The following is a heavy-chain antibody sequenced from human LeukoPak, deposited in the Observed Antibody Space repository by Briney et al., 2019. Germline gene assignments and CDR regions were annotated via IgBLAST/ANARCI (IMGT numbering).Heavy chain of an antibody. CDR3: ARAGDLITMVRGDTNWFDP. D-gene: IGHD3-10*01. Sequence: GASVKVSCKASGYTFTGYYMHRVRQAPGQGLEWMGWINPNSGGTNYAQKFQGRVTMTRDTSISTAYMELSRLRSDDTAVYYCARAGDLITMVRGDTNWFDPWGQGTLVTVSS. CDR1: GYTFTGYY. V-gene: IGHV1-2*02. J-gene: IGHJ5*02. CDR2: INPNSGGT.